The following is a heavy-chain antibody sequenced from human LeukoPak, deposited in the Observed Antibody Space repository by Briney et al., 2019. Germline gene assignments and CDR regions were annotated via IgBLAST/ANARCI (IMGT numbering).Heavy chain of an antibody. CDR2: INTGNGDT. CDR1: GYTFTTYA. D-gene: IGHD3-10*01. J-gene: IGHJ4*02. V-gene: IGHV1-3*04. CDR3: ARDMGSRSLHY. Sequence: GASVKVSCKASGYTFTTYAIHWVRQAPGQRLEWLGWINTGNGDTRYSQTFQGRVTITRDTTASTAYMELSSLRPEDTAMYYCARDMGSRSLHYWGQGTLVTVSS.